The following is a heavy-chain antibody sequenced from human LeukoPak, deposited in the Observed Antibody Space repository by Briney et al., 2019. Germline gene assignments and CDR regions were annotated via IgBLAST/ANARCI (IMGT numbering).Heavy chain of an antibody. CDR3: AALLLWFGELFLPRFDY. J-gene: IGHJ4*02. V-gene: IGHV3-23*01. D-gene: IGHD3-10*01. CDR2: ISGSGGSR. Sequence: GGSLRLSCAASGFTFSSYAMSWVRQAPGKGLEWVSAISGSGGSRYYADSVKGRFTISRDNSKNTLYLQMNSLRAEDTAVYYCAALLLWFGELFLPRFDYWGQGTLVTVSS. CDR1: GFTFSSYA.